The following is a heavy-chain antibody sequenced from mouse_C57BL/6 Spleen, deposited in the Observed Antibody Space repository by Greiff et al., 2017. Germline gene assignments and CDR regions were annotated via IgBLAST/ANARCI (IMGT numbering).Heavy chain of an antibody. Sequence: QVQLQQPGAELVKPGASVKMSCKASGYTFTSYWITWVKQRPGQGLEWIGDIYPGSGSTNYNEKFKSKATLTVDTSSSTAYMQLSSLTSEDSAVYNYARSSDSAGYEEFAYWGQGTLVTVSA. CDR3: ARSSDSAGYEEFAY. J-gene: IGHJ3*01. D-gene: IGHD3-2*02. V-gene: IGHV1-55*01. CDR2: IYPGSGST. CDR1: GYTFTSYW.